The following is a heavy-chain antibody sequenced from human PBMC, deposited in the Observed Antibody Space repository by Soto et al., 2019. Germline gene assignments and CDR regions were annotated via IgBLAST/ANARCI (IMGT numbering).Heavy chain of an antibody. CDR1: GFTFSSYA. CDR2: ISGSGGTT. Sequence: EVQLLESGGGLGQPGGSLRLSCAASGFTFSSYAMTWVRQAPGQGLEWVASISGSGGTTNYADSVKGRFTISRDSFKNTLYLQMNSLRAEDTAVYYCAKDQGVGGSSASAFDPWGQGTLVTVSS. V-gene: IGHV3-23*01. D-gene: IGHD6-6*01. CDR3: AKDQGVGGSSASAFDP. J-gene: IGHJ5*02.